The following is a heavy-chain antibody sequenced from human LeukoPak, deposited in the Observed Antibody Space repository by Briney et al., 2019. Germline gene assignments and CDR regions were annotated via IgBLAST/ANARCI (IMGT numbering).Heavy chain of an antibody. Sequence: SVKVSCKASGGTFSSYAISWVRQAPGQGLEWMGRIIPILGIANYAQKFQGRVSITADKSTSTAYMALSSLRSDDTAVYYCASSASGYDSYSFDYWGQGTLVTVSS. CDR1: GGTFSSYA. CDR2: IIPILGIA. V-gene: IGHV1-69*04. J-gene: IGHJ4*02. CDR3: ASSASGYDSYSFDY. D-gene: IGHD5-12*01.